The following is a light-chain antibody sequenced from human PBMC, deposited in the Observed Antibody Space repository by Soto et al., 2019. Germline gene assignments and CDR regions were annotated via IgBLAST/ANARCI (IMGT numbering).Light chain of an antibody. Sequence: DIQMTQSPSTLSASVGDRVTITCRASQSISSWLAWYQQRPGKAPKLLIYKASNLESGVPSRFSGSGSGTKLTLTISSLLPYDFATYYCQLYYTSPWTFRPGTKLHIK. CDR2: KAS. V-gene: IGKV1-5*03. J-gene: IGKJ1*01. CDR3: QLYYTSPWT. CDR1: QSISSW.